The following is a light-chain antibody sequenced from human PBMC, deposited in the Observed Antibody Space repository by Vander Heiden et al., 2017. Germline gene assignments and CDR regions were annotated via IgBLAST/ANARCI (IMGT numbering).Light chain of an antibody. CDR1: SSDVGGYNY. CDR3: SAYTSSSTKV. J-gene: IGLJ1*01. V-gene: IGLV2-14*01. CDR2: EVS. Sequence: QSALPQPASVSASPVQSITITCTGTSSDVGGYNYGSWYQQQPGKAPKLMIYEVSNRPAGVSNRFSGSKSGNTASLTSSELQAEDEADYYCSAYTSSSTKVFGTGTKVTVL.